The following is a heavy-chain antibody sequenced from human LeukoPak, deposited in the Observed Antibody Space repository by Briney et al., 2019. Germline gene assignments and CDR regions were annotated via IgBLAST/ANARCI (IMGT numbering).Heavy chain of an antibody. Sequence: SETLSLTCAVYGGSFSGYYWSWIRQPPGKGLEWIGEINHSGSTNYNPPLKSRVTISVDTSKNQFSLKLSSVTAADTAVYYCASQAMVRATQNRPLDYWGQGTLVTVSS. CDR2: INHSGST. J-gene: IGHJ4*02. CDR3: ASQAMVRATQNRPLDY. D-gene: IGHD3-10*01. CDR1: GGSFSGYY. V-gene: IGHV4-34*01.